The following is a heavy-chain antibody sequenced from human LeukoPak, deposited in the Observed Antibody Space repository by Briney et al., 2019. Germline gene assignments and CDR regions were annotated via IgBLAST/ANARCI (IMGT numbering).Heavy chain of an antibody. Sequence: ASVKVSCKLSGYTFTDYYMHWVQQAPGKGLEWMGLVDPEDGETIYAEKFQGRVTITADTSTDTAYMELSSLRSEDTAVYYCVKSTSEWLRLGGYFDYWGQGTLVTVSS. J-gene: IGHJ4*02. CDR3: VKSTSEWLRLGGYFDY. D-gene: IGHD5-12*01. CDR2: VDPEDGET. CDR1: GYTFTDYY. V-gene: IGHV1-69-2*01.